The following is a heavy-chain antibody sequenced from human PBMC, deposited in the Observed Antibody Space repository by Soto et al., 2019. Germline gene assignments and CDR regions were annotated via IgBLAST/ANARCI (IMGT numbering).Heavy chain of an antibody. Sequence: EVQLVESGGGFVKPGGSLRLSCAGSGFTFSNAWMNCVRQAPGKGLEWVGRIKSKPDGGTTDFAAPVNGRFTISRDDALNTVYLQMSSLKIEDTAVYYCATGEVFDYWGQGTLVTVSS. CDR3: ATGEVFDY. CDR2: IKSKPDGGTT. V-gene: IGHV3-15*01. CDR1: GFTFSNAW. J-gene: IGHJ4*02.